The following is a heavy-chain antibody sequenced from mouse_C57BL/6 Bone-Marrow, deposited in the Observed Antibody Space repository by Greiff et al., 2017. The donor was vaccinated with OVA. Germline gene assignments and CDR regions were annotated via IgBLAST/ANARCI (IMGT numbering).Heavy chain of an antibody. CDR3: TRRWYGSSYWYFDV. J-gene: IGHJ1*03. V-gene: IGHV1-5*01. CDR1: GYTFTSYW. CDR2: IYPGNSDT. Sequence: VQLQQSGTVLARPGASVKMSCKTSGYTFTSYWMHWVKQRPGQGLEWIGAIYPGNSDTSYNQKFKGKAKLTAVTSASTAYMELSSLTNEDSAVYYCTRRWYGSSYWYFDVWGTGTTVTVSS. D-gene: IGHD1-1*01.